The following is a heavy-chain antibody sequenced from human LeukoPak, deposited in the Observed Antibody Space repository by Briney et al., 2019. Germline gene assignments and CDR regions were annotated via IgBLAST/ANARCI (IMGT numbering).Heavy chain of an antibody. Sequence: PSETLSLTCSVSGGSISSSRYYWGWIRQPPGKGLEWIGRIYYSGSTYFNPSLKSRVTISVDTSKNQFSLKLSSVTAADTAVYYCARKIRHDAFDIWGQGTMVTVSS. CDR3: ARKIRHDAFDI. J-gene: IGHJ3*02. CDR1: GGSISSSRYY. CDR2: IYYSGST. D-gene: IGHD3-3*02. V-gene: IGHV4-39*01.